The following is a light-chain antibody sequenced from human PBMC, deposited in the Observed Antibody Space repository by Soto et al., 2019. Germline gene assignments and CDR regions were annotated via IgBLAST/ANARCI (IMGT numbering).Light chain of an antibody. CDR1: SSYVGNYNL. CDR3: YSYAGSYIYYV. Sequence: QSVLTQPASVSGSPGQSIAISCTGTSSYVGNYNLVSWYQQHPGKAPRLMIFEVNKRPSGVSDRCSGSKSGNTASLTISGLQADDEADYYCYSYAGSYIYYVFGAGTKVTVL. V-gene: IGLV2-23*02. J-gene: IGLJ1*01. CDR2: EVN.